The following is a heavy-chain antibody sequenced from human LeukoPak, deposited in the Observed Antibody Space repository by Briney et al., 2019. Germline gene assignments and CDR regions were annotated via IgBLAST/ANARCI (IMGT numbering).Heavy chain of an antibody. Sequence: SVTVSCTASGGTFSSYAISWVRQAPGQGLEWMGGIIPIFGTANYAQKFQGRVTLTRNTSITTAYMELSSLRSEDTAVYYCSRGGPVAGTHKYFQHWGQGTLVTVSS. J-gene: IGHJ1*01. V-gene: IGHV1-69*05. CDR3: SRGGPVAGTHKYFQH. CDR1: GGTFSSYA. D-gene: IGHD6-19*01. CDR2: IIPIFGTA.